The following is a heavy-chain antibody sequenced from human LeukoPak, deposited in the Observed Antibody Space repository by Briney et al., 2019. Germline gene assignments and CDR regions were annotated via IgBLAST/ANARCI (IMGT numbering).Heavy chain of an antibody. D-gene: IGHD2-2*01. V-gene: IGHV3-11*04. CDR1: GFTFSDYY. CDR3: ARGQIVVVPAARNWFDP. Sequence: GGSLRLSCAASGFTFSDYYMSWIRQAPGKGLEWVSYISSSGSTIYYADSVKGRFTISRDNAKNSLYLQMNSLRAEDTAVYYCARGQIVVVPAARNWFDPWGQGTLVTVSS. J-gene: IGHJ5*02. CDR2: ISSSGSTI.